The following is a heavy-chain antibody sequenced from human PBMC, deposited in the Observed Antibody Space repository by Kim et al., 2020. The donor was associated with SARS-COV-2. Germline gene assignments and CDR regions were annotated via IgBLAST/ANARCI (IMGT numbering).Heavy chain of an antibody. Sequence: GGSLRLSCAASGFTFSSYGMHWVRQAPGKGLEWVAVIWYDGSNKYYADSVKGRFTISRDNSKNTLYLQMNSLRAEDTAVYYCAKGGYNWNFMGSWFDPWGQGTLVTVSS. J-gene: IGHJ5*02. D-gene: IGHD1-1*01. CDR2: IWYDGSNK. V-gene: IGHV3-33*06. CDR3: AKGGYNWNFMGSWFDP. CDR1: GFTFSSYG.